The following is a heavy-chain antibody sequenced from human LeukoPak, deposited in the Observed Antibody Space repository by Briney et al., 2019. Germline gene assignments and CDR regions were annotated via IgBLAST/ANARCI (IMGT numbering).Heavy chain of an antibody. D-gene: IGHD2-2*01. Sequence: SETLSLTCTVSGGSVSSGSYYWSWIRQPPGKGLEWIGYIYYSVSTNYNPSLKSRVTISVDTSKNQFSLKLISVTAADTAVYYCARKASIRGGFHWGQGTLVTVSS. CDR3: ARKASIRGGFH. CDR2: IYYSVST. J-gene: IGHJ4*02. V-gene: IGHV4-61*01. CDR1: GGSVSSGSYY.